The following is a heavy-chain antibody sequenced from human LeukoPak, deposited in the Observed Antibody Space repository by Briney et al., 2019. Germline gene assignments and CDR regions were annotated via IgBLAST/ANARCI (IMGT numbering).Heavy chain of an antibody. V-gene: IGHV4-61*01. Sequence: SEILSLTCTVSGGAVSSTSYYWTWIRQPPGKGLEWIGDIHDIASTNYNPSLKSRVTISVDTSKNQFSLKLKSVTAADTAVYYCARGIRYCTNGACYFRFDPWGQGTLVTVSS. CDR3: ARGIRYCTNGACYFRFDP. D-gene: IGHD2-8*01. CDR2: IHDIAST. J-gene: IGHJ5*02. CDR1: GGAVSSTSYY.